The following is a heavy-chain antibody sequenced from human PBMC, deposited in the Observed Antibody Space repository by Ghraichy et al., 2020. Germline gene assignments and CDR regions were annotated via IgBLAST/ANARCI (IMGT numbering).Heavy chain of an antibody. CDR3: ASTSYSSSFFYYYMDV. Sequence: GESLNISCAASGFTFSSYSMNWVRQAPGKGLEWVSYISSSSTIYYADSVKGRFTISRDNAKNSLYLQMNSLRYEDTAVYYCASTSYSSSFFYYYMDVWGKGTTVTVSS. D-gene: IGHD6-13*01. V-gene: IGHV3-48*02. J-gene: IGHJ6*03. CDR1: GFTFSSYS. CDR2: ISSSSTI.